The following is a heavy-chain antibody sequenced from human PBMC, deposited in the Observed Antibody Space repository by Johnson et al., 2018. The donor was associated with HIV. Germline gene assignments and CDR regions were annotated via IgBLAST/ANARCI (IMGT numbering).Heavy chain of an antibody. J-gene: IGHJ3*02. V-gene: IGHV3-66*01. CDR2: IYSGGST. D-gene: IGHD6-6*01. CDR3: AKVHSSSSNGFDI. Sequence: VQLVESGGGLVKPGGSLRLSCAASGFTFSNAWMSWVRQAPGKGLEWVSAIYSGGSTYYADSVKGRFTVSRDNYKNTLYLQMNSLRGEDTAVYYCAKVHSSSSNGFDIWGQGTMVTVSS. CDR1: GFTFSNAW.